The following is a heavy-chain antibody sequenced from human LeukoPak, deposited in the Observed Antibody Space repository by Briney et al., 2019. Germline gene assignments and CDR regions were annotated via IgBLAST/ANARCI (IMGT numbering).Heavy chain of an antibody. CDR2: ISSSSSYI. Sequence: GGSLRLSCAASGFTFSDYYMTWIRQAPGKGLEWVSSISSSSSYIYYADSVKGRFTISRDNAKNSLYLQMNSLRAEDTAVYYCARFLKTHDYYYYYGMDVWGQGTTVTVSS. CDR3: ARFLKTHDYYYYYGMDV. J-gene: IGHJ6*02. V-gene: IGHV3-11*06. D-gene: IGHD2/OR15-2a*01. CDR1: GFTFSDYY.